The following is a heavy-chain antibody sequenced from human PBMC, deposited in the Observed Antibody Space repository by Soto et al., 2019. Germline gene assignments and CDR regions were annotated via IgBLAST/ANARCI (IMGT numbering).Heavy chain of an antibody. CDR3: AKDDFTDRGDDYFDY. CDR2: IGASGDIT. D-gene: IGHD2-21*02. Sequence: GSLRLSCAASGFSFTNFAMSWVRQAPGKGLEWVAGIGASGDITWYADSVKGRLSISRDNSKNTLYLQLNSLRFEDTAAYYCAKDDFTDRGDDYFDYWGPGTLVTVSS. CDR1: GFSFTNFA. J-gene: IGHJ4*02. V-gene: IGHV3-23*01.